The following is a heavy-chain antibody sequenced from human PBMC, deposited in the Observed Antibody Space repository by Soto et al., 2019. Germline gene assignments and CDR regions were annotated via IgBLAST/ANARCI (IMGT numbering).Heavy chain of an antibody. D-gene: IGHD2-8*02. CDR2: IYHSGST. J-gene: IGHJ5*02. Sequence: SETLSLTCAVSGFSISSAYYWGWIRQPPGKGLEWIGSIYHSGSTYYNPSLKSRVTISVDTSKNQFSLKLTSVSAADTAVYYCARDARVLAYSPFDPWGQGTLVTVSS. V-gene: IGHV4-38-2*02. CDR1: GFSISSAYY. CDR3: ARDARVLAYSPFDP.